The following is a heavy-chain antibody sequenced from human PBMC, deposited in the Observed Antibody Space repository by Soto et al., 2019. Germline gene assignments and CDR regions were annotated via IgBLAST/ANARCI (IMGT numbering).Heavy chain of an antibody. V-gene: IGHV3-48*02. J-gene: IGHJ4*02. CDR1: GFTFSTYS. Sequence: VGSLRLSCAASGFTFSTYSINWVRQAPGKGLEWISYISDNSSVIYYADAVKGRFTISRDNAKNSLYLQMNSLRDEDTAVYYCARDRDAYCSKGICSGPYFDYWGQGTLVTVSS. D-gene: IGHD2-8*01. CDR3: ARDRDAYCSKGICSGPYFDY. CDR2: ISDNSSVI.